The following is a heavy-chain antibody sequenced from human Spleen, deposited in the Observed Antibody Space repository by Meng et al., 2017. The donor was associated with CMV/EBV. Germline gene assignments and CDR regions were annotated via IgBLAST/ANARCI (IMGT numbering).Heavy chain of an antibody. D-gene: IGHD3-3*01. Sequence: GESLKISCEGSGVYGMHWVRQAPGEGLEWVSSISSSSSYIYYADSVKGRFTISRDNAKNSLYLQMNSLRAEDTAVYYCARDVWSGTAFDYWGQGTRVTVSS. CDR3: ARDVWSGTAFDY. CDR1: GVYG. J-gene: IGHJ4*02. V-gene: IGHV3-21*01. CDR2: ISSSSSYI.